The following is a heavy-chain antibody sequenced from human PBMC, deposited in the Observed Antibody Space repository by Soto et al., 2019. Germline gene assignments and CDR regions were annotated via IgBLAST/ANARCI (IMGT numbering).Heavy chain of an antibody. V-gene: IGHV1-46*01. Sequence: ASVKVSCKASGYTFTSYYMHWVRQAPGQGLEWMGIINPSGGSTSYAQKFQGRVTMTRDTSTSTVYMELSSLRSEDTAVYYCARDHGIVGATSLFDYWGQGTLVTVSS. D-gene: IGHD1-26*01. CDR1: GYTFTSYY. J-gene: IGHJ4*02. CDR2: INPSGGST. CDR3: ARDHGIVGATSLFDY.